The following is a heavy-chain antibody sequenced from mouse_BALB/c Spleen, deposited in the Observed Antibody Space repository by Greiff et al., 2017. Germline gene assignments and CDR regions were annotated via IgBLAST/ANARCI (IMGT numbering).Heavy chain of an antibody. Sequence: QVQLKQSGPELMKPGSSVKISCKATGYTFSSYWIEWVKQRPGHGLEWIGEILPGSGSTNYNEKFKGKATFTADTSSNTAYMQLSSLTSEDSAVYYCANGMITTGNWGQGTTLTVSS. D-gene: IGHD2-4*01. J-gene: IGHJ2*01. CDR1: GYTFSSYW. CDR2: ILPGSGST. V-gene: IGHV1-9*01. CDR3: ANGMITTGN.